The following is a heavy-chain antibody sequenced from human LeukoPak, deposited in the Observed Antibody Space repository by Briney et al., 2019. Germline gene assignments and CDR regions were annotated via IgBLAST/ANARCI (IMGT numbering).Heavy chain of an antibody. CDR2: ISYDGSNK. CDR1: GFTFSSYG. CDR3: AKDGRYSYGDAFDI. J-gene: IGHJ3*02. V-gene: IGHV3-30*18. D-gene: IGHD5-18*01. Sequence: LGRSLRLSCAASGFTFSSYGMHWVRQAPGKGLEWVAVISYDGSNKDYADSVKGRFTISRDNSKNTLYLQMNSLRAEDTAVYYCAKDGRYSYGDAFDIWGQGTMVTVSS.